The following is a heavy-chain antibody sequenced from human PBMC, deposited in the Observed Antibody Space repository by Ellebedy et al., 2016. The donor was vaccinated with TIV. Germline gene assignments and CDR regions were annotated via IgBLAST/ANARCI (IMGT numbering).Heavy chain of an antibody. Sequence: ASVKVSCKASGYTFSGYYMHWVRQAPGQGLEWMGWINPNIGGTTYAQKFQGRVTMTRDTSISAAYMELSRLRSDDTAMYYCARSRKMGYTHDAFDIWGQGTMVTVSS. D-gene: IGHD5-18*01. CDR1: GYTFSGYY. J-gene: IGHJ3*02. V-gene: IGHV1-2*02. CDR2: INPNIGGT. CDR3: ARSRKMGYTHDAFDI.